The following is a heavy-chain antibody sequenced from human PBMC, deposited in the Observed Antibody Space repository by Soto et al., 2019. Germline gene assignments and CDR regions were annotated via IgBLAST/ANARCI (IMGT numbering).Heavy chain of an antibody. CDR2: INPGDSDT. CDR1: GYNFITNW. V-gene: IGHV5-51*01. CDR3: AGGGVRGVITRTRDYYGMDV. J-gene: IGHJ6*02. Sequence: PGESLKISCKCSGYNFITNWIGWVRQMPGKGLEWMGIINPGDSDTRYSPAFQGQVTISADKSISTAYLQWSSLKASDTAMYYCAGGGVRGVITRTRDYYGMDVWGQGTTVTVSS. D-gene: IGHD3-10*01.